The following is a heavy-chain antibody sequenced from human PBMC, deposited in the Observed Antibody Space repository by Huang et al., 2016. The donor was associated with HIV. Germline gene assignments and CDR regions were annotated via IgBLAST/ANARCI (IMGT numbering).Heavy chain of an antibody. Sequence: QVQLVESGGGVVQPGRSLRISCAASGFTFSSYGMHWVRQAPGKGLGWVAVLSYDGKNKYYADSVKGRFSISRDNSKTTVYLQLNSLRVEDTAVYYCAKGGSAAAVLDFWGQGTLVTVSS. CDR3: AKGGSAAAVLDF. CDR2: LSYDGKNK. J-gene: IGHJ4*02. CDR1: GFTFSSYG. V-gene: IGHV3-30*18. D-gene: IGHD6-13*01.